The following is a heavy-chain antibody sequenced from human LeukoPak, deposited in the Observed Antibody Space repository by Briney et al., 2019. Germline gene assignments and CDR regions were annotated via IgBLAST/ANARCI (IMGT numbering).Heavy chain of an antibody. CDR3: ARECMDCSSTSCYCDVE. D-gene: IGHD2-2*01. CDR2: IYYSGST. V-gene: IGHV4-59*01. Sequence: NPSETLSLTCTVSGGSISSYYWSWIRQPPGKGLEWIGYIYYSGSTNYNPSLKSRVTISVDTSKNQFSLKLSSVTAADTAVYYCARECMDCSSTSCYCDVEWGQGTLVTVSS. J-gene: IGHJ4*02. CDR1: GGSISSYY.